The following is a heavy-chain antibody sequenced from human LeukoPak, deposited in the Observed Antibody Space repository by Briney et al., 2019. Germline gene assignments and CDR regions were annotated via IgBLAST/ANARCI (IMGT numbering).Heavy chain of an antibody. CDR2: ISGTGGST. V-gene: IGHV3-23*01. Sequence: GGSLRLSCAVSGFAFSNYAMTWVRQSPGTGLEWVAGISGTGGSTYYADSVKGRFTISRDNSKNTLYLQMNSLRAEDTAVYYCAKDDCSGGSCYSWSAFDIWGQGTMVTVSS. D-gene: IGHD2-15*01. J-gene: IGHJ3*02. CDR1: GFAFSNYA. CDR3: AKDDCSGGSCYSWSAFDI.